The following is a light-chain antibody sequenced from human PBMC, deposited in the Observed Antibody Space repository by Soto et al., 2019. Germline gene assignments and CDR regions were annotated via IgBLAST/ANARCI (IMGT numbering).Light chain of an antibody. CDR3: QQSYTTPRT. CDR1: QSVSNNY. CDR2: GAS. V-gene: IGKV3-20*01. Sequence: EVVLTQSPGTLSLSPWERATLSCRASQSVSNNYLAWYQQKPGQAPRLLIYGASNRATGIPDRFSGSGSGTDFTLTISSLQPEDFATYYCQQSYTTPRTGGQGTKVDI. J-gene: IGKJ1*01.